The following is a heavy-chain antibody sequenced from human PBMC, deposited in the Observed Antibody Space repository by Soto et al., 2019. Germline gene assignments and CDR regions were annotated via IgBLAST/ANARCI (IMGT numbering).Heavy chain of an antibody. CDR2: ISAYNGDT. D-gene: IGHD3-10*01. Sequence: QIQLVQSGPEVKNPGASVKVSCKTSGYTFTNYGFIWVRQAPRQGLELMGWISAYNGDTKVPQKFQGRLTLTTDTSTITASMELRSLRSDDTAVYYCARVPSYLPGDYWCQGTLVTVSS. J-gene: IGHJ4*02. CDR1: GYTFTNYG. CDR3: ARVPSYLPGDY. V-gene: IGHV1-18*01.